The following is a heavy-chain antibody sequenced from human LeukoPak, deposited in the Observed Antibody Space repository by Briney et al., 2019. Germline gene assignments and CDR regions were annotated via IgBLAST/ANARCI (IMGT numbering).Heavy chain of an antibody. CDR1: GFTFSSYA. V-gene: IGHV3-30-3*01. J-gene: IGHJ4*02. D-gene: IGHD6-13*01. CDR2: ISYDGSNK. Sequence: QTGGSLRLSCAASGFTFSSYAMHWVRQAPGKGLEWVAVISYDGSNKYYADSVKGRFTISRDNSKNTLYLQMNSLRAEDTAVYYCARDRGSSWLEYYFDYWGQGTLVTVSS. CDR3: ARDRGSSWLEYYFDY.